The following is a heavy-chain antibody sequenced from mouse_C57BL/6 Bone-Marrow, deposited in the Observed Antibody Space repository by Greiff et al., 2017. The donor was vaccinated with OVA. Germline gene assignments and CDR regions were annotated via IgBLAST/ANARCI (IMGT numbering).Heavy chain of an antibody. CDR1: GYSFTGYY. Sequence: EVQLQQSGPELVKPGASVKISCTASGYSFTGYYMNWVKQSPEQSLEWIGEINPSTGGTTYTQKFKAKATLTVDKSSSTAYLQLKSLTSEDSAVYYCARPYYGNLAWFAYWGQGTLVTVSA. CDR3: ARPYYGNLAWFAY. J-gene: IGHJ3*01. CDR2: INPSTGGT. V-gene: IGHV1-42*01. D-gene: IGHD2-10*01.